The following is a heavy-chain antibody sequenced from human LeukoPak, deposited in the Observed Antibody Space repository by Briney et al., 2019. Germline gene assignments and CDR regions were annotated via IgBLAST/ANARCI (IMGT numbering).Heavy chain of an antibody. V-gene: IGHV1-46*01. CDR2: INPSGGST. CDR3: ARDPMSNGGFDP. CDR1: GYTFTSYY. J-gene: IGHJ5*02. D-gene: IGHD3-10*02. Sequence: ASVKVSCKASGYTFTSYYMHCVRQAPGQGLEWMGIINPSGGSTSYAQKFQGRVTMTRDTSTSTVYMELSSLRSEDTAVCYCARDPMSNGGFDPWGQGTLVTVSS.